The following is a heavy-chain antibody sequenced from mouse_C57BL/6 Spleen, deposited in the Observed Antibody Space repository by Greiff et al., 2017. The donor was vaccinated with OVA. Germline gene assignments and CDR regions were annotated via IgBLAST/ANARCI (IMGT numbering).Heavy chain of an antibody. V-gene: IGHV10-1*01. CDR1: GFSFNTYA. CDR2: IRSKSSNSAT. J-gene: IGHJ2*01. CDR3: VRQRVGYYFDY. D-gene: IGHD1-1*01. Sequence: EVKLMESGGGLVQPKGSLKLSCAASGFSFNTYAMNWVRQAPGKGLEWVARIRSKSSNSATYYADSVKDRFTISRDDSESILYLQMSNLTTEDTAVYYCVRQRVGYYFDYWGQGTTLTVSS.